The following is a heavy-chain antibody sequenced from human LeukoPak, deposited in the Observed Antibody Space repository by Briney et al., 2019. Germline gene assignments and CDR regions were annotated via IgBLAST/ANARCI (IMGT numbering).Heavy chain of an antibody. J-gene: IGHJ1*01. D-gene: IGHD3-22*01. CDR3: YYDSSGYYPRGYFQH. V-gene: IGHV1-8*01. CDR2: MNPNSGHT. Sequence: ASVKVSCKASGHTFTSYDINWVRQATGQGLEWMGWMNPNSGHTGYAQKFQGRVTMTRNTSISTAYMELSSLRSEDTAVYYCYYDSSGYYPRGYFQHWGQGTLVTVSS. CDR1: GHTFTSYD.